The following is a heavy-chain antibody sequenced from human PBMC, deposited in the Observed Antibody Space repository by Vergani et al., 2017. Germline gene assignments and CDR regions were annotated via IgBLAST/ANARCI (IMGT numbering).Heavy chain of an antibody. CDR1: GFTFSSYS. V-gene: IGHV3-21*01. Sequence: EVQLVESGGGLVKPGGSLRLSCVASGFTFSSYSMNWVRQAPGKGLEWVSSIRSSSSYIYYAYSVKGRFTSSRDKDKNSLYLKMNSLRVEDTAVYYCARDSLTLSAIAAPLRWRNWGQGTLVTVSS. D-gene: IGHD6-13*01. J-gene: IGHJ4*02. CDR2: IRSSSSYI. CDR3: ARDSLTLSAIAAPLRWRN.